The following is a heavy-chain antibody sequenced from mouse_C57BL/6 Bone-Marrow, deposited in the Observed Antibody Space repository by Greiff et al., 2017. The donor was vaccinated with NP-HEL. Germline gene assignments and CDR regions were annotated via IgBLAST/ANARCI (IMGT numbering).Heavy chain of an antibody. D-gene: IGHD1-1*01. CDR1: GFTFSDYY. CDR3: ARHSPYYYGSSYGFAY. J-gene: IGHJ3*01. CDR2: ISNGGGST. V-gene: IGHV5-12*01. Sequence: DVMLVESGGGLVQPGGSLKLSCAASGFTFSDYYMYWVRQTPEKRLEWVAYISNGGGSTYYPDTVKGRFTISRDNAKNTLYLQMSRLKSEDTAMYYCARHSPYYYGSSYGFAYWGQGTLVTVSA.